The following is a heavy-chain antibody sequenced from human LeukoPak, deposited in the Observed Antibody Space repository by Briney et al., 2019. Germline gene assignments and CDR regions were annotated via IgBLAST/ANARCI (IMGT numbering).Heavy chain of an antibody. Sequence: PGGSLRLSCAASGFTFSSYAMHWVRQAPGKGLEWVAVISYDGSNKYYAGSVKGRFTISRDNSKNTLYLQMNSLRAEDTAVYYCAKGIAGWGAFDVWGQGTMVTVSS. CDR2: ISYDGSNK. CDR1: GFTFSSYA. D-gene: IGHD6-19*01. CDR3: AKGIAGWGAFDV. V-gene: IGHV3-30*04. J-gene: IGHJ3*01.